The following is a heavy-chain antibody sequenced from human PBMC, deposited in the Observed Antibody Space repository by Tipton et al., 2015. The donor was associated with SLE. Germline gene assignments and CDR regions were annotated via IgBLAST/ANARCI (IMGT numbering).Heavy chain of an antibody. Sequence: SLRLSCAASGFTFSSYAMHWVRQAPGKGLEWVAVISYDGSNKYYADSVKGRFTISRDNSKNTLYLQMNSLRAEDTAVYYCATSLLVVLDGMDVWGQGTTVTVS. D-gene: IGHD2-8*02. CDR3: ATSLLVVLDGMDV. J-gene: IGHJ6*02. CDR1: GFTFSSYA. CDR2: ISYDGSNK. V-gene: IGHV3-30*04.